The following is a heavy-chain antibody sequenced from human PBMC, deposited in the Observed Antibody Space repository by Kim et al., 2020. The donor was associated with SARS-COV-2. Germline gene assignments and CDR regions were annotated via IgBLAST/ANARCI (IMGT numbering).Heavy chain of an antibody. CDR3: ASWGLNYYGSGSPRDY. Sequence: SETLSLTCTVSGGSISSGGYYWSWIRQHPGKGLEWIGYIYYSGSTYYNPSLKSRVTISVDTSKNQFSLKLSSVTAADTAVYYCASWGLNYYGSGSPRDYWGQGTLVTVSS. V-gene: IGHV4-31*03. D-gene: IGHD3-10*01. CDR1: GGSISSGGYY. J-gene: IGHJ4*02. CDR2: IYYSGST.